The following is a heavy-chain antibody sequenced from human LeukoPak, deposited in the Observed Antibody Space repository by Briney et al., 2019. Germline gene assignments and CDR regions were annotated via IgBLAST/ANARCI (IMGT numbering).Heavy chain of an antibody. CDR3: AREGIRIAAAGTIDY. CDR1: GYTFSNYA. V-gene: IGHV1-18*01. Sequence: ATVKVSCKASGYTFSNYAINWVRQAPGQGLEWMGWISTYNGNTNYAQKLQDRVTMTTDTSTSTAYMELRSLRSDDTAMYYCAREGIRIAAAGTIDYWGQGTLVTVSS. CDR2: ISTYNGNT. J-gene: IGHJ4*02. D-gene: IGHD6-13*01.